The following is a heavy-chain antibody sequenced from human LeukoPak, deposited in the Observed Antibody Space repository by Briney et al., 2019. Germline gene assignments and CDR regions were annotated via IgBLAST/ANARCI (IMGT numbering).Heavy chain of an antibody. V-gene: IGHV1-46*01. D-gene: IGHD5-24*01. CDR3: ARIRDGYNDAYDI. CDR2: INPGGGNT. CDR1: GYTFTNYY. J-gene: IGHJ3*02. Sequence: ASVKVSCKASGYTFTNYYMHWVRQAPGQGLEWMGLINPGGGNTNYAQNFQGRVTMTRDTSTSTVYMDLSSLRSEDTAIYYCARIRDGYNDAYDIWGQGTVVTVPS.